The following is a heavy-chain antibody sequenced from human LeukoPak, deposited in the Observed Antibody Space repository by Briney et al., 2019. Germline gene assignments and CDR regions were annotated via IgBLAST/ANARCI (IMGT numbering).Heavy chain of an antibody. V-gene: IGHV1-2*02. CDR1: GYTFMDYY. J-gene: IGHJ4*02. D-gene: IGHD6-19*01. CDR2: ISPDRGAT. CDR3: ARSVSGLDY. Sequence: ASVKVSCKASGYTFMDYYLHWVRQAPGQGLDWMGWISPDRGATNYAQKFQGRVNMTRDTSIRTAYMELSRLTSDDTAVYYCARSVSGLDYWGQGTLVTVSS.